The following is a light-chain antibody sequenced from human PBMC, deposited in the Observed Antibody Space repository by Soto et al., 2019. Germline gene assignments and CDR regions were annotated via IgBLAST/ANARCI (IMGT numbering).Light chain of an antibody. CDR1: KSILYSSNNKNY. CDR2: WAS. CDR3: QQYYSPPV. J-gene: IGKJ4*01. Sequence: DIVMTQSPDPLGVALGERANINGRLSKSILYSSNNKNYLAWYQQKPGQPPKXLIYWASTRESGVPDRFSVSGSGTDFTLPIRSLEAEAVAVADCQQYYSPPVFRGGTKVDIK. V-gene: IGKV4-1*01.